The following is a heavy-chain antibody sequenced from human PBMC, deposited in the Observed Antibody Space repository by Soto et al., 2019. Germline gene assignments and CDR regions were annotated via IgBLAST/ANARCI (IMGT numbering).Heavy chain of an antibody. CDR3: ARGQVVAAQH. CDR2: IYHSGSN. V-gene: IGHV4-30-2*01. Sequence: QMQLQESGSGLVKPSQTLSLTCAVSGGSISSGSYSWSWIRQPPGKGLEWIGYIYHSGSNYYHPSLKSRVTISVDRSKNQFSLKLSSVTAADTAVYSCARGQVVAAQHWGQGTLVTVSS. CDR1: GGSISSGSYS. D-gene: IGHD2-15*01. J-gene: IGHJ4*02.